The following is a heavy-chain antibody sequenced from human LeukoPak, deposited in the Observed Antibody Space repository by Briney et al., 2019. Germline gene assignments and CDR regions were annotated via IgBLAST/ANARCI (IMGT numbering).Heavy chain of an antibody. CDR1: GYSISSGYY. CDR2: IYHSGST. V-gene: IGHV4-38-2*02. Sequence: PSETLSLTCAVSGYSISSGYYWGWIRQPPGKGLEWIGSIYHSGSTYYNPSLKSRVTISVDTSKNQFSLQLNSVTPEDTAVYYCARDREYYYGSGRSHYGMDVWGQGTTVTVSS. D-gene: IGHD3-10*01. J-gene: IGHJ6*02. CDR3: ARDREYYYGSGRSHYGMDV.